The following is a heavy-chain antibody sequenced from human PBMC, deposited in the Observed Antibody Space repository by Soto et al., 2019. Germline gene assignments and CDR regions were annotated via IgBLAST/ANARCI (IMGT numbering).Heavy chain of an antibody. CDR1: GFSLSTSGVG. CDR3: AHRGIVAYGNWFDP. Sequence: QITLKESGPTLVKPTQTLTLTCTFSGFSLSTSGVGVGWIRQPPGKALEWLALIYWDDDKRYSPSLKSRLTITKDTSKNQVVLTMTNMDPVDTATYHCAHRGIVAYGNWFDPWGQGTLVTVSS. J-gene: IGHJ5*02. D-gene: IGHD1-26*01. CDR2: IYWDDDK. V-gene: IGHV2-5*02.